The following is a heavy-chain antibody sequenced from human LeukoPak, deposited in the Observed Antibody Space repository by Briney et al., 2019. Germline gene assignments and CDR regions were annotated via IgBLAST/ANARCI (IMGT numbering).Heavy chain of an antibody. CDR1: GFTFSSYA. V-gene: IGHV3-30-3*01. CDR2: ISYDGSNK. Sequence: GRSLRLSCAASGFTFSSYAMHWVRQAPGKGLDGVAVISYDGSNKYYADSVKGRFTISRDNSKNTLYLQMNSLRAEDTAVYYCASAPGTSRDLKSDYWGQGTLVTVSS. D-gene: IGHD2-2*01. CDR3: ASAPGTSRDLKSDY. J-gene: IGHJ4*02.